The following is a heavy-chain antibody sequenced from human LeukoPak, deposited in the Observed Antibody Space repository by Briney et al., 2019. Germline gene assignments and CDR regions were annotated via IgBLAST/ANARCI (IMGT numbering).Heavy chain of an antibody. V-gene: IGHV4-4*07. CDR1: GGSISSYY. CDR3: AREVVAAAGTVDY. Sequence: SETLSLTCTFSGGSISSYYWSWIRQPAGKGLEWIGRIHITGSTNYNPSLTSRVTMSVDTPKNQFSLKLSSVTAADTAVYYCAREVVAAAGTVDYWGQGTLVTVSS. CDR2: IHITGST. D-gene: IGHD6-13*01. J-gene: IGHJ4*02.